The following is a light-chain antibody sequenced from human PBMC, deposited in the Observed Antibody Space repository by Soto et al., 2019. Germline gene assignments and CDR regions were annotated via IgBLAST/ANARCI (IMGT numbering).Light chain of an antibody. J-gene: IGKJ1*01. CDR2: KVS. CDR3: MQGAHWPPT. CDR1: QSLIFIDGDTY. Sequence: DVVMTQSPLSLPVTLGQPASISCRSTQSLIFIDGDTYLNWFQQRPGQSPRRLIYKVSNRDSGGXYXXRCSGSGTDFSLQISRVEGEDVGIYFCMQGAHWPPTFGQGTKVEI. V-gene: IGKV2-30*01.